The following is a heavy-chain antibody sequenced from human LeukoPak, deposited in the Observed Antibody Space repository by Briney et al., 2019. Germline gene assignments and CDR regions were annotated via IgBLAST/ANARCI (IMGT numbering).Heavy chain of an antibody. CDR2: ISYDGSNK. D-gene: IGHD3-22*01. CDR1: GFTFSSYA. V-gene: IGHV3-30-3*01. J-gene: IGHJ4*02. CDR3: ARLYDSSGYPAQ. Sequence: GRSLRLSCAASGFTFSSYAMHWVRQAPGKGLEWVAVISYDGSNKYYTDSVKGRFTISRDNSKNTLYLQMNSLRAEDTAVYYCARLYDSSGYPAQWGQGTLVTVSS.